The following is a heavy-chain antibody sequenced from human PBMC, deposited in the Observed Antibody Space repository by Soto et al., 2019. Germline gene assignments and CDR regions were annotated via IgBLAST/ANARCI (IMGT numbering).Heavy chain of an antibody. D-gene: IGHD5-18*01. CDR3: ARGGVQGIQLWTYYFDY. V-gene: IGHV4-34*01. Sequence: PSETLSLTCAVYGGSFSGYYWSWIRQPPGKGLEWIGEINHSGSTNYNPSLKSRVTISVDTSKNQFSLKLSSVTAADTAVYYCARGGVQGIQLWTYYFDYWGQGTLVTVSS. J-gene: IGHJ4*02. CDR1: GGSFSGYY. CDR2: INHSGST.